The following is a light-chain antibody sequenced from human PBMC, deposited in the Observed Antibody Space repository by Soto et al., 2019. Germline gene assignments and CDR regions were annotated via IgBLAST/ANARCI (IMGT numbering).Light chain of an antibody. CDR2: GAS. CDR3: QQYGSSPLT. J-gene: IGKJ1*01. V-gene: IGKV3-20*01. CDR1: QSVSSSY. Sequence: LSPGERATLSCRASQSVSSSYLAWYQQKPGQAPRLLIYGASSRATGIPDRFSGSGSGTDFTLTISRLEPEDFAVYYCQQYGSSPLTFGQGTKVEIK.